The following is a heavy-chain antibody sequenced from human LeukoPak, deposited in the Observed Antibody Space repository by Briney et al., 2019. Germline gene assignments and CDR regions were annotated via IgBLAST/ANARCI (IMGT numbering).Heavy chain of an antibody. CDR3: ARMGSAWYSSGWDRGGFDY. V-gene: IGHV4-59*08. J-gene: IGHJ4*02. CDR1: GGSISSYY. D-gene: IGHD6-19*01. CDR2: IYYSGRT. Sequence: SETLSLTCSVSGGSISSYYWSWIRQPPGKGLEWIGYIYYSGRTNYNPSLKSRVTISVDTSKNQFSLTLSSVTAADTAVYYCARMGSAWYSSGWDRGGFDYWGQGTLVTVSS.